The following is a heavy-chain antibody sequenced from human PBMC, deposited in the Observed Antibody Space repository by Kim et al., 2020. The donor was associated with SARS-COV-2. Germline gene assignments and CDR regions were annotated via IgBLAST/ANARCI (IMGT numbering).Heavy chain of an antibody. V-gene: IGHV1-8*01. D-gene: IGHD4-17*01. CDR3: ARSTVYGDYYYGMDV. J-gene: IGHJ6*02. Sequence: ASVKVSCKASGYTFTSYDINWVRQATGQGLEWMGWMNPNSGNTGYAQKFRGRVTMTRNTSISTAYMELSSLRSEDTAVYYCARSTVYGDYYYGMDVWGQGTTVTVSS. CDR2: MNPNSGNT. CDR1: GYTFTSYD.